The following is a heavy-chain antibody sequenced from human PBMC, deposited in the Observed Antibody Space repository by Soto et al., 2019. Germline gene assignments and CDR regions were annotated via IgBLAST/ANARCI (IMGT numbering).Heavy chain of an antibody. CDR1: GFTFSSYS. CDR3: ARDDYRDYYYYGTDV. V-gene: IGHV3-21*01. J-gene: IGHJ6*02. Sequence: GGSLRLSCAASGFTFSSYSMNWVRQAPGKGLEWVSSISSSSSYIYYADSVKGRFTISRDNAKNSLYLQMNSLRAEDTAVYYCARDDYRDYYYYGTDVWGQGTTVTVSS. CDR2: ISSSSSYI. D-gene: IGHD4-4*01.